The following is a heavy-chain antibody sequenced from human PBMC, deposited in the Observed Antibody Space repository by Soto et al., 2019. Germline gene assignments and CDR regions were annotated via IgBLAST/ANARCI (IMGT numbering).Heavy chain of an antibody. D-gene: IGHD3-3*01. CDR2: MNPNSGNT. J-gene: IGHJ3*02. Sequence: QVQLVQSGAEVKKPGASVKVSCKASGYTFTSYDINWVRQATGQGLEWMGWMNPNSGNTGYAQKFQGRVTMTRNTSTSTAYLELSSLRSEDTAVYYCARVGSPGILRFLEWLFDAFDIWGQGTMVTVSS. CDR3: ARVGSPGILRFLEWLFDAFDI. CDR1: GYTFTSYD. V-gene: IGHV1-8*01.